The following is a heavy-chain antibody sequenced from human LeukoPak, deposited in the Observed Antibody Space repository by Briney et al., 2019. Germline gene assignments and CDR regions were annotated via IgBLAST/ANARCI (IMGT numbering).Heavy chain of an antibody. CDR1: GGSFSGYY. J-gene: IGHJ4*02. CDR2: IYYSGST. Sequence: SETLSLTCAVYGGSFSGYYWSWIRQPPGKGLEWIGYIYYSGSTYYNPSLKSRVTMSVDTSKNQFSLKLSSVTAVDTAVYYCARMTGVGATRAFDYWGQGTLVTVSS. CDR3: ARMTGVGATRAFDY. V-gene: IGHV4-59*12. D-gene: IGHD1-26*01.